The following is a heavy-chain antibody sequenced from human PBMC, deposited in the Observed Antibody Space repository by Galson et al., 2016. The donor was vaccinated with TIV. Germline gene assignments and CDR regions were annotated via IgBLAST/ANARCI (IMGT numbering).Heavy chain of an antibody. CDR1: GFTVSSNY. CDR2: IYSGGIT. D-gene: IGHD3-3*01. CDR3: ARSGATSIFGVNVNYYGMEV. Sequence: SLRLSCAASGFTVSSNYMSWVRQAPGKGLEWVSVIYSGGITYYADSVKGRFTISRANSKTTLYLQMNSLRAEDTAVYFCARSGATSIFGVNVNYYGMEVWGQGTTVTVSS. V-gene: IGHV3-66*01. J-gene: IGHJ6*02.